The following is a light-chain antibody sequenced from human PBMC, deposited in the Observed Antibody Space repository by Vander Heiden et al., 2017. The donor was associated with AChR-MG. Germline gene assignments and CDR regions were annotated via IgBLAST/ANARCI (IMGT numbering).Light chain of an antibody. Sequence: SYELTQPPSVSVSPVQTARIPCSGDNLGDKYACWYQQKPGQSPVLVIYQDSKRPSGIPERFSGSNSGNTATLTISGTQAMDEDDYYCQAWNSSTAVFGGGTKLTVL. CDR2: QDS. CDR1: NLGDKY. V-gene: IGLV3-1*01. J-gene: IGLJ2*01. CDR3: QAWNSSTAV.